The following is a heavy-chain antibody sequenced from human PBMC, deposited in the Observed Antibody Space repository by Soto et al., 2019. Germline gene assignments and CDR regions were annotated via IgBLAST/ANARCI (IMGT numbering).Heavy chain of an antibody. D-gene: IGHD3-3*01. CDR2: ISGSGGST. Sequence: EVQLLESGGGLVQPGGSLRLSCAASGFTFSSYAMSWVRQAPGKGLEWVSAISGSGGSTYYADSVKGRFTISRDNSKNTLYLQMNRLRAEDTAVYYCAKDRPLRFLDWLLHDFDYWGQGNLVTVSS. V-gene: IGHV3-23*01. J-gene: IGHJ4*02. CDR1: GFTFSSYA. CDR3: AKDRPLRFLDWLLHDFDY.